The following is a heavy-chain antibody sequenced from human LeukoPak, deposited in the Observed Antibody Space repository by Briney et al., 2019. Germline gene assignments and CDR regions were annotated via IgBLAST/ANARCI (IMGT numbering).Heavy chain of an antibody. J-gene: IGHJ4*02. CDR3: AREIPDTWGFAC. V-gene: IGHV4-39*02. CDR2: IYYSGST. CDR1: GGSISSSSYY. Sequence: PSETLSLTCTVSGGSISSSSYYWGWIRQPPGKGLEWIGSIYYSGSTYYNPSLKSRVTISVDTSKNQFSLKLSSVTAADTAVYYCAREIPDTWGFACWRKGTLVTVSS. D-gene: IGHD3-16*01.